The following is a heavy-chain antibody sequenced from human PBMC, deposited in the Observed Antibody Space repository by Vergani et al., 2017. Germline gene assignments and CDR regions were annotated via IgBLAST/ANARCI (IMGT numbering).Heavy chain of an antibody. V-gene: IGHV4-31*03. Sequence: QVQLQESGPGLVKPSQTLSLTCTVSGGSISSGGYYWSWIRQHPGKGLEWIGYIYYSGSTYYNPSLKSRVTISVDTSKNQFSLKLSSVTAADTAVYYCARDRDSSGSDAFDIWGPGTMVTVSS. D-gene: IGHD3-22*01. CDR3: ARDRDSSGSDAFDI. J-gene: IGHJ3*02. CDR2: IYYSGST. CDR1: GGSISSGGYY.